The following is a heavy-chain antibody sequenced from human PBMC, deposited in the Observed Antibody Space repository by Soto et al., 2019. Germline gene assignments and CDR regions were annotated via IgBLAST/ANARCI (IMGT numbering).Heavy chain of an antibody. CDR1: GGTFSSYA. V-gene: IGHV1-69*06. Sequence: SVKVSCKASGGTFSSYAISWVRQAPGQGLEWMGGIIPIFGTANYAQKFQGRVTITADKSTSTAYMELSSLRSEDTAVYYCARGENYYDSSGYPWYFDYWGQGTLVTVS. D-gene: IGHD3-22*01. CDR2: IIPIFGTA. CDR3: ARGENYYDSSGYPWYFDY. J-gene: IGHJ4*02.